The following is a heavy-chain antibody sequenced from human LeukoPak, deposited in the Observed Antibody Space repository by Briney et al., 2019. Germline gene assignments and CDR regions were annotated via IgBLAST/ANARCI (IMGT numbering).Heavy chain of an antibody. CDR3: ARSPGYCTNGVCYWNQSFDY. CDR1: GYTFTSYG. J-gene: IGHJ4*02. D-gene: IGHD2-8*01. CDR2: ISAYNGNT. Sequence: GASVKVSCKASGYTFTSYGISWVRQAPGQGLEWMGWISAYNGNTNYAQKLRGRVTMTTDTSTSTAYMELRSLRSDDTAVYYCARSPGYCTNGVCYWNQSFDYWGQGTLVTVSS. V-gene: IGHV1-18*01.